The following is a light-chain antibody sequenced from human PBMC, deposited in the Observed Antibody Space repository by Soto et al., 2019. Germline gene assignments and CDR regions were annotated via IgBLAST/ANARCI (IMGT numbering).Light chain of an antibody. CDR2: RVF. V-gene: IGKV3-20*01. Sequence: ESVLTQAPGTLSFSPGERATLSCRASQSVGESLVWYQQKPGQAPRLLIYRVFNRATGIPDRFSGSGSGTDFTLTISRLEPEDFAVYYCQQFGGSPRTFGRGTKVDIK. CDR1: QSVGES. CDR3: QQFGGSPRT. J-gene: IGKJ1*01.